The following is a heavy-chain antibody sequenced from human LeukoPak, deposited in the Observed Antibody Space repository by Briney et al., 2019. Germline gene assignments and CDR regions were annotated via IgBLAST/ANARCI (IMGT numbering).Heavy chain of an antibody. Sequence: GASVKVSYKASGYTFSDFYIHWVRQAPGQGLEYVGWITPKSGDTYSPQRFQGRVTMTRDASISTAYMELSSLRSDDTAVYFCARVRLADERAWAYWGQGTPVTVSS. CDR2: ITPKSGDT. V-gene: IGHV1-2*02. D-gene: IGHD3-3*02. CDR1: GYTFSDFY. J-gene: IGHJ4*02. CDR3: ARVRLADERAWAY.